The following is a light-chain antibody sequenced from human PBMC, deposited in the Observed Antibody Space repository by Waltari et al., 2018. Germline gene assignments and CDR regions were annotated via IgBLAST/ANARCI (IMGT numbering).Light chain of an antibody. J-gene: IGLJ2*01. V-gene: IGLV2-23*01. CDR1: TTDLGSSTL. CDR3: FSYADGRSLV. Sequence: QSALTQPASVSGSPGQSITIPCTGSTTDLGSSTLFSWYQHPPDKAPKLLIYEGTERPSGISHRFSGSKSGNTASLTISTLQAEDEADYYCFSYADGRSLVFGGGTKLTVL. CDR2: EGT.